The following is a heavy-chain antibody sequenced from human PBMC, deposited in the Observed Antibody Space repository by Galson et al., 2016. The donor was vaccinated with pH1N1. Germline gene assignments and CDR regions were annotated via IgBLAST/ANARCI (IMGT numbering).Heavy chain of an antibody. CDR3: ARGRGDLAGYYYGLDV. CDR2: INTRNGYT. CDR1: TFNRYG. Sequence: TFNRYGITWVLQAPGQGLQWMGWINTRNGYTRISQKFQGRVTMTTDTTTRTVYMDLGSLKSDDTGVYYCARGRGDLAGYYYGLDVWGQGTTVTVSS. J-gene: IGHJ6*02. V-gene: IGHV1-18*01.